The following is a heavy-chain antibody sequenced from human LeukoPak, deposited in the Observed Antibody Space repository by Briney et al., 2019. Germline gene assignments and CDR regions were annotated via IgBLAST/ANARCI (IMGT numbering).Heavy chain of an antibody. J-gene: IGHJ4*02. CDR3: VRVGYSSGCFDY. CDR1: GITFSSYG. V-gene: IGHV3-33*01. D-gene: IGHD6-19*01. CDR2: IWYDGSNK. Sequence: GGSLRLSCAASGITFSSYGMHWVRQAPGKGLEWVAVIWYDGSNKYYADSVKGRFTISRDNSKNTLYLQMNSLRAEDTAVYYCVRVGYSSGCFDYWGQGTLVTVSS.